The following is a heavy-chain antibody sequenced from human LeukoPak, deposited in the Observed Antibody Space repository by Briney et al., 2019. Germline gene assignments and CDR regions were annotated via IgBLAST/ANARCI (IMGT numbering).Heavy chain of an antibody. CDR3: ARYGFTGGYYFLDY. D-gene: IGHD3-22*01. CDR1: GGSISSYY. V-gene: IGHV4-59*08. Sequence: SETLSLTCTVSGGSISSYYWSWVRQPPGRGLEWVGYIYYSGSTNYNPSSKSRVTISVDTSKNQFSLKLSSGTTADTAAYYCARYGFTGGYYFLDYWGQGTLVTVSS. J-gene: IGHJ4*02. CDR2: IYYSGST.